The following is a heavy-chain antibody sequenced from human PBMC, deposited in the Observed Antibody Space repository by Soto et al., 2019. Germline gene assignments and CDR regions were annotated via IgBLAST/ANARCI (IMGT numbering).Heavy chain of an antibody. CDR1: GGSISIGSHY. V-gene: IGHV4-39*01. CDR2: IYYRGNT. Sequence: SETLSLTCSVSGGSISIGSHYWGCMRQPPGKGLQWIGNIYYRGNTYYNPSLKSRVTISVDTSKNQFSLKLTSVTATDTAVYYCARHKDTSSRYLLPDYWGQGALVTVSS. D-gene: IGHD6-13*01. J-gene: IGHJ4*02. CDR3: ARHKDTSSRYLLPDY.